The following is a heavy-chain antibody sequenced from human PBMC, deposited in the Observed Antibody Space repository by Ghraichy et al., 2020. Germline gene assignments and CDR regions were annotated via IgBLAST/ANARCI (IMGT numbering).Heavy chain of an antibody. Sequence: GGSLRLSCAASGFTFSSYAMSWVRQAPGKGLEWVSAISGSGGSTYYADSVKGRFTISRDNSKNTLYLQMNSLRAEDTAVYYCAKAPYYYDSSGPGPFWYFDLWGRGTLVTVSS. J-gene: IGHJ2*01. D-gene: IGHD3-22*01. CDR2: ISGSGGST. CDR3: AKAPYYYDSSGPGPFWYFDL. V-gene: IGHV3-23*01. CDR1: GFTFSSYA.